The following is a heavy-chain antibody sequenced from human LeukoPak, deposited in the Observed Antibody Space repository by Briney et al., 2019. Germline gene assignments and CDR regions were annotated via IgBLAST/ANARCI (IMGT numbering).Heavy chain of an antibody. CDR3: ARDSWLRGGFDY. CDR2: IYYSGST. CDR1: GGSINNYY. D-gene: IGHD5-12*01. Sequence: SETLSLTCTVSGGSINNYYWSWIRQPPGKGLEWIGYIYYSGSTNYNPSLKSRVTISIDTSKNQFSLKLSSVTAADTAVYYCARDSWLRGGFDYWGQGTLVTVSS. V-gene: IGHV4-59*12. J-gene: IGHJ4*02.